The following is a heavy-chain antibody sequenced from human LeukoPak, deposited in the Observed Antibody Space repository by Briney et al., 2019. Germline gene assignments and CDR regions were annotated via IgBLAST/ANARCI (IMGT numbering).Heavy chain of an antibody. D-gene: IGHD3-10*01. Sequence: GGSLRLSCAASGFTLSGYWMSWVRQAPGKWLEWVANIKQDASEEYYVDSVKGRFTISRDNAKKSLYLQMNSLRAEDTAVYYCARDGTYYYGSGHDYWGQGTLVTVSS. CDR2: IKQDASEE. CDR1: GFTLSGYW. V-gene: IGHV3-7*01. CDR3: ARDGTYYYGSGHDY. J-gene: IGHJ4*02.